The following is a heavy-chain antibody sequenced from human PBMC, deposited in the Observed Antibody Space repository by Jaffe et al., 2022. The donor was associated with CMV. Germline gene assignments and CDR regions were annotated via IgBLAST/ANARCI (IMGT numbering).Heavy chain of an antibody. D-gene: IGHD3-3*01. Sequence: QVQLVQSGAEVKKPGASVKVSCKASGYTFTSYGISWVRQAPGQGLEWMGWISAYNGNTNYAQKLQGRVTMTTDTSTSTAYMELRSLRSDDTAVYYCARHPYDFWSGYYTYYYYGMDVWGQGTTVTVSS. CDR2: ISAYNGNT. CDR3: ARHPYDFWSGYYTYYYYGMDV. CDR1: GYTFTSYG. J-gene: IGHJ6*02. V-gene: IGHV1-18*01.